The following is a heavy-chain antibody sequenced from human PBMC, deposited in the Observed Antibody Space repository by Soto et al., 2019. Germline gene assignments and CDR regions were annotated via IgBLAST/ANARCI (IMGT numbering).Heavy chain of an antibody. V-gene: IGHV3-9*01. J-gene: IGHJ3*01. D-gene: IGHD3-10*01. Sequence: EVQLVESGGGLVQPGRSLRLSCAASGFTFDDYGMHWVRQAPGKGLEWVSGITWSSGVKAYADSVKGRFTISRDSAKNSLYLKMNSWGAEFTALYYCAKDEEIVSGSYFLGSFDLWGQGTLVTVSS. CDR2: ITWSSGVK. CDR3: AKDEEIVSGSYFLGSFDL. CDR1: GFTFDDYG.